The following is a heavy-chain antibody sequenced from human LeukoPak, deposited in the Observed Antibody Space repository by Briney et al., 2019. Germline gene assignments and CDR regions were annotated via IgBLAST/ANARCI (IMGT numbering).Heavy chain of an antibody. CDR3: ARDQVNPVGVRGVANWFDP. V-gene: IGHV1-69*13. CDR2: IIPIFGTA. D-gene: IGHD3-10*01. J-gene: IGHJ5*02. Sequence: SVKVSCKASGGTFSSYAISWVRQAPGQGLEWMGGIIPIFGTANYAQKFQGRVTITADESTSTAYMELSSLRSEDTAVYYCARDQVNPVGVRGVANWFDPWGQGTLVTVSS. CDR1: GGTFSSYA.